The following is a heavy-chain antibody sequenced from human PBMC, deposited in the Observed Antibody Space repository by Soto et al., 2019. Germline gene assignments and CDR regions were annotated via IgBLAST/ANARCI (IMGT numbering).Heavy chain of an antibody. CDR1: GFTVSSNY. CDR2: IYSGGST. V-gene: IGHV3-53*01. CDR3: ARAINWYFDY. Sequence: LRLSCAASGFTVSSNYMSWVRQAPGKGLEWVSVIYSGGSTYYADSVKGRFTISRDNSKNTLYLQMNSLRAEDTAVYYCARAINWYFDYWGQGTLVTVSS. J-gene: IGHJ4*02.